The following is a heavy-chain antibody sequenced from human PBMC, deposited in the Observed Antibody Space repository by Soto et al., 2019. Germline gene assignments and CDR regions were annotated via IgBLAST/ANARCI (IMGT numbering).Heavy chain of an antibody. CDR3: TRRRFGVRGVTNTDV. CDR1: GGSIGGSNYF. CDR2: IYSSGST. J-gene: IGHJ6*02. V-gene: IGHV4-39*01. Sequence: PSETLSLTCTVSGGSIGGSNYFWGWIRQSPGTGLEWLGTIYSSGSTYYNPSLKSRITMSLDTSKNQFSLNLGSVTAADTAVYYCTRRRFGVRGVTNTDVWGPGTTGTVSS. D-gene: IGHD3-10*01.